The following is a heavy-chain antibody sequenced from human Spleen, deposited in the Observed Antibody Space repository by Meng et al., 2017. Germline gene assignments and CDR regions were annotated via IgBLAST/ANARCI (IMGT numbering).Heavy chain of an antibody. CDR3: VRDEDISAAGYLFGDY. D-gene: IGHD6-13*01. J-gene: IGHJ4*02. V-gene: IGHV1-2*06. CDR1: GYTFNAYY. CDR2: INPYSDDT. Sequence: QVQLVQSGAERKKPGSSVKVSCKPSGYTFNAYYIHWVRQAPGQGLEWMGRINPYSDDTHYAQNFHDRVTMTSDTSISTAYMELSRLRSDDTAVYYCVRDEDISAAGYLFGDYWGQGTLVTVSS.